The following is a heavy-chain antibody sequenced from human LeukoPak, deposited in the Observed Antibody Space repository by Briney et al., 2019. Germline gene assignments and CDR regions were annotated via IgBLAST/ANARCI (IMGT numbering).Heavy chain of an antibody. D-gene: IGHD2-2*02. Sequence: SAKVSCKASGGTFSSYAISWVRQAPGQGLEWMGGIIPIFGTANYAQKFQGRVTITADESTSTAYMELSSLRSEDTAVYYCARDGSLGYCSSTSCYTHWYFDLWGRGTLVTVSS. CDR2: IIPIFGTA. CDR1: GGTFSSYA. V-gene: IGHV1-69*01. J-gene: IGHJ2*01. CDR3: ARDGSLGYCSSTSCYTHWYFDL.